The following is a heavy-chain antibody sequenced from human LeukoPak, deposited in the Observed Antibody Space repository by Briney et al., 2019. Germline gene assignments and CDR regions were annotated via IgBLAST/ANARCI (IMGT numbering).Heavy chain of an antibody. CDR2: ISSSGSTI. CDR3: ARLYSWDYFDY. CDR1: GYTFSDYY. D-gene: IGHD5-18*01. J-gene: IGHJ4*02. V-gene: IGHV3-11*04. Sequence: GGSLRLSCAASGYTFSDYYMSWIRQAPGKGLEWVSYISSSGSTIYYADSVKGRFTISRDNAKNSLYLQMNSLRAEDTAVYYCARLYSWDYFDYWGQGTLVTVSS.